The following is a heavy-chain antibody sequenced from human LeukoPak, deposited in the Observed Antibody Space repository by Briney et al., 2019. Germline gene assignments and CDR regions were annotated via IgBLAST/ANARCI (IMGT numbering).Heavy chain of an antibody. D-gene: IGHD3-22*01. J-gene: IGHJ3*02. V-gene: IGHV1-8*03. Sequence: ASVKVSCKASGGTFSSYAISWVRQAPGQGLEWMGWMNPNSGNTGYAQKFQGRVTITRNTSISTAYMELSSLRSEDTAVYYCASTMIVDAFDIWGQGTMVTVSS. CDR3: ASTMIVDAFDI. CDR1: GGTFSSYA. CDR2: MNPNSGNT.